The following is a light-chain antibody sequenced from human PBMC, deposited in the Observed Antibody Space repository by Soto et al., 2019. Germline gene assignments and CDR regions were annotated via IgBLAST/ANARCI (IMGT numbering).Light chain of an antibody. CDR3: MQAVQTVPIT. V-gene: IGKV2-28*01. Sequence: IVMTQSPLSLPVTPVERASIXXXXXXXXXHSNGYNYLDWYLXXPAQSXXLXXFLGSNRASGVPDRFSGIGSGTFFTLTISRVEAEDIGVYYCMQAVQTVPITFGQGTRLEIK. J-gene: IGKJ5*01. CDR2: LGS. CDR1: XXXXHSNGYNY.